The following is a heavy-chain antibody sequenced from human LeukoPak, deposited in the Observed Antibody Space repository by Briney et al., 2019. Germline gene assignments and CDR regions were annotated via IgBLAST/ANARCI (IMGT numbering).Heavy chain of an antibody. CDR2: IYYSGST. CDR1: GGSISSGDYY. V-gene: IGHV4-30-4*01. J-gene: IGHJ5*02. D-gene: IGHD3-10*01. CDR3: ARSLLSAGSGSYGFDP. Sequence: PSQTLSLTCSISGGSISSGDYYWSWIRQPPGKGLKWIGHIYYSGSTHHNPSLKSRVTISVDTSKNQFSLKLSSVTATDTAVYYCARSLLSAGSGSYGFDPWGQGTLVTVSS.